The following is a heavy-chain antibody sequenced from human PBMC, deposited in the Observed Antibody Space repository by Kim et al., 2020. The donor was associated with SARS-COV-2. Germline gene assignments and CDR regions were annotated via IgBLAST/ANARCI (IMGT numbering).Heavy chain of an antibody. CDR1: GGSISSYY. CDR3: AREVTMVRGSWFDP. J-gene: IGHJ5*02. Sequence: SETLSLTCTVSGGSISSYYWSWIRQPPGKGLEWIGYIYYSGSTNYNPSLKSRVTISVDTSKNQFSLKLSSVTAADTAVYYCAREVTMVRGSWFDPWGQGT. D-gene: IGHD3-10*01. CDR2: IYYSGST. V-gene: IGHV4-59*01.